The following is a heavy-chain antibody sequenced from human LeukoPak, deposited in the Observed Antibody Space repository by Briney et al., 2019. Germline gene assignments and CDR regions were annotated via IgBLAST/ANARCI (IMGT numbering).Heavy chain of an antibody. D-gene: IGHD6-6*01. J-gene: IGHJ5*02. CDR2: IYYSGST. Sequence: ASETLSLTCTVSGGSISSSSYYWGWIRQPSGKGLEWIGSIYYSGSTYYNPSLKSRVTISVDTSKNQFSLKLSSVTAADTAVYYCARQAARPGDNWFDPWGQGTLVTVSS. CDR1: GGSISSSSYY. CDR3: ARQAARPGDNWFDP. V-gene: IGHV4-39*01.